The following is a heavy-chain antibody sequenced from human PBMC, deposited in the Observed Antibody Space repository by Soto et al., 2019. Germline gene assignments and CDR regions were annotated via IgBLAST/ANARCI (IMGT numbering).Heavy chain of an antibody. J-gene: IGHJ5*02. CDR1: GFTFSSYG. CDR2: ISYDGSNK. Sequence: PGGSLRLSCVASGFTFSSYGMHWVRQAPGKGLEWVAVISYDGSNKYYADSVKGRFTISRDNSKNTLYLQMNSLRAEDTAVYYCAKDHYYYSSGYYPNWFDPWGQGTLVTVSS. D-gene: IGHD3-22*01. CDR3: AKDHYYYSSGYYPNWFDP. V-gene: IGHV3-30*18.